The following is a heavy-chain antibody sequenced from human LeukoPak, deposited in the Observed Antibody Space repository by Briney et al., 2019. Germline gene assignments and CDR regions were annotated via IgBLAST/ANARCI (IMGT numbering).Heavy chain of an antibody. CDR1: GGSISNNNYY. Sequence: RSSETLSLTCTVSGGSISNNNYYWGWIRQPPVKGLEWIGTIYYSGSTYYNPSLKSRVTMSVDTSKTQFSLRLTSVTAADTAVYYCARHLFGSGYYPDYWGQGTLVTVSS. J-gene: IGHJ4*02. CDR2: IYYSGST. CDR3: ARHLFGSGYYPDY. D-gene: IGHD3-22*01. V-gene: IGHV4-39*01.